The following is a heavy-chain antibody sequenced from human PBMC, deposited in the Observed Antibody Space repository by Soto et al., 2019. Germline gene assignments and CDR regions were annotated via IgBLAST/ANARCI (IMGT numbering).Heavy chain of an antibody. Sequence: QVRLIQSEAEVKKPGSSVRVSCTASGGIFGSHGFSWVRQAPGQRLEWVGGFIPIFRTLTYTEKFQARVRIAADESTNPVYLELSSLTSEDTAVYYCVRDRRIYYSDPHDEFVASDYEVWGQGTMVSVSS. CDR2: FIPIFRTL. D-gene: IGHD3-22*01. CDR1: GGIFGSHG. J-gene: IGHJ3*01. V-gene: IGHV1-69*01. CDR3: VRDRRIYYSDPHDEFVASDYEV.